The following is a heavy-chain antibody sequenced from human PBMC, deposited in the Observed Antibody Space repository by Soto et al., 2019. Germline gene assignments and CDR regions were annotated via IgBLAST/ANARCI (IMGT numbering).Heavy chain of an antibody. CDR2: IYPGDSDT. D-gene: IGHD4-17*01. V-gene: IGHV5-51*01. Sequence: GESLKISCKGSGYSFTSYWIGWVRQMPGKGLEWMGIIYPGDSDTRYSPSFQGQVTISADKSIRTAYLQWRSLKASDNAMYYCARLNGDYRFGMDVWGQGTTVTVSS. CDR1: GYSFTSYW. J-gene: IGHJ6*02. CDR3: ARLNGDYRFGMDV.